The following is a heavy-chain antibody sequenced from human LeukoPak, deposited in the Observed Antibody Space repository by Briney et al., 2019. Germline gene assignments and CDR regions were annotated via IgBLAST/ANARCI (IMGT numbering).Heavy chain of an antibody. D-gene: IGHD5-24*01. Sequence: ASVKVSCKASGYTFTSYGISWVRQAPGQGLEWMGWISAYNGNTNYAQKFQGRVTITADKSTSTAYMELSSLRSEDTAVYYCARDLSVEMATNYFDYWGQGTLVTVSS. CDR3: ARDLSVEMATNYFDY. CDR2: ISAYNGNT. J-gene: IGHJ4*02. V-gene: IGHV1-18*01. CDR1: GYTFTSYG.